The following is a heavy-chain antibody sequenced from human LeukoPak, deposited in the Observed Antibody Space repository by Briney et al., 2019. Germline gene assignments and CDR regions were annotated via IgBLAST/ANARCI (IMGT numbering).Heavy chain of an antibody. D-gene: IGHD3-22*01. Sequence: PSETLSLTCTVSGGSISSYYWSWIRQPPGKGLEWIGYIYYSGSTNYNPSLKSRVTISVDTSKNQFSLKLSSVTAADMAVYYCASSTQYYYDSSGLYYFDYWGQGTLVTVSS. CDR1: GGSISSYY. CDR2: IYYSGST. CDR3: ASSTQYYYDSSGLYYFDY. J-gene: IGHJ4*02. V-gene: IGHV4-59*01.